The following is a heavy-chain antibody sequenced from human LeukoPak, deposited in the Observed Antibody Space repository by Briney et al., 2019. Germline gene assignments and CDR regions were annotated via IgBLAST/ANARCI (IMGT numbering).Heavy chain of an antibody. D-gene: IGHD2-21*02. CDR1: GFTVSSNY. CDR2: IYSGGDT. J-gene: IGHJ3*02. Sequence: PGGSLRLSCAASGFTVSSNYMSWVRQTPGRGLEWLSIIYSGGDTYYPDSLKGRFTISRDNSKNTLYLQVNSLRAEDTALYYCARVAVTASSDAFDIWGQGTMVTVSS. V-gene: IGHV3-66*01. CDR3: ARVAVTASSDAFDI.